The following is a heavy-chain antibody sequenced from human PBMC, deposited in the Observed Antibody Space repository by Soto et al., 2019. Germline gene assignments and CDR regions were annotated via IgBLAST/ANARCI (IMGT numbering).Heavy chain of an antibody. V-gene: IGHV3-74*01. Sequence: PGGSLRLSCAASGFTFSSYWMHWVRQAPGKGLVWVSRINSDGSSTSYADSVKGRFTIPRDNAKNTLYLQMNSLRAEDTAVYYCARVHITMARGVIISSYGMDVWGQGTTVTVSS. CDR2: INSDGSST. CDR1: GFTFSSYW. J-gene: IGHJ6*02. CDR3: ARVHITMARGVIISSYGMDV. D-gene: IGHD3-10*01.